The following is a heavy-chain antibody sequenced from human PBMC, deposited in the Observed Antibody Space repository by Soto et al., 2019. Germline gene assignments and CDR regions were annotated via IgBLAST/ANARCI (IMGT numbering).Heavy chain of an antibody. Sequence: EVQLLESGGGLVQPGGSLRLSCAASGFIFNNYGMSWVRQAPGKGLEWVSGISGSDGSTYYADSVKGRFTISREKSKNALYLQMNSLSAEDTAVYYCAKNSYVEGLGAFDYWGQGTLVIVSS. V-gene: IGHV3-23*01. CDR1: GFIFNNYG. D-gene: IGHD3-10*02. CDR3: AKNSYVEGLGAFDY. J-gene: IGHJ4*02. CDR2: ISGSDGST.